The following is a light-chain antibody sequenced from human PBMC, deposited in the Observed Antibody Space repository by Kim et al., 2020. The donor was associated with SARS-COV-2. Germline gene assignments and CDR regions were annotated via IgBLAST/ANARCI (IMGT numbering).Light chain of an antibody. J-gene: IGKJ1*01. V-gene: IGKV3-20*01. CDR3: LQYADSPPWT. Sequence: EIVLTQSPATLSLSPGERATLSCRASQTVGSFSAWYQQKPGQAPRFLIYGGSSRATGIPDKFSGSGSGTDLTLTISRLEPEDSAVYYCLQYADSPPWTFGQGTKVDIK. CDR2: GGS. CDR1: QTVGSF.